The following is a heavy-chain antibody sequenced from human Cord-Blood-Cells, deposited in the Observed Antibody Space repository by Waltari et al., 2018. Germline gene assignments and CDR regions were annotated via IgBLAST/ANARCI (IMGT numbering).Heavy chain of an antibody. CDR2: ISGSCGST. CDR1: GFTFSSYA. D-gene: IGHD6-19*01. J-gene: IGHJ5*02. V-gene: IGHV3-23*01. Sequence: EVQLLESGGGLVQPGGSLRLSCAASGFTFSSYAMSWVRQAPGKGLEWVSAISGSCGSTYYADSVKGRFTISRDNSKNTLYLQMNSLRAEDTAVYYCAKGIAVAGWFDPWGQGTLVTVSS. CDR3: AKGIAVAGWFDP.